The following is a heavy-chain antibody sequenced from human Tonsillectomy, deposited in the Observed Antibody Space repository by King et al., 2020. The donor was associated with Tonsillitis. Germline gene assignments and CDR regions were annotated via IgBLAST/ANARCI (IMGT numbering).Heavy chain of an antibody. CDR1: GVTFSRDS. Sequence: VQLVESGGGLVQPGGSLRLSCAASGVTFSRDSMSWVRQAPGKGLEWVSYIDSRSDRIYYADSVKGRFTISRDNARNSLYLQMHSLRAEDTALYYCASAPMVRGVITHFDYWGQGTLVTVSS. V-gene: IGHV3-48*01. CDR3: ASAPMVRGVITHFDY. D-gene: IGHD3-10*01. CDR2: IDSRSDRI. J-gene: IGHJ4*02.